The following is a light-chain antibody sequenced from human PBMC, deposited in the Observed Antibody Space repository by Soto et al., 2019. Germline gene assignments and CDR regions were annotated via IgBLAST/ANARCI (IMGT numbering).Light chain of an antibody. CDR3: SSYTSTSRLEV. J-gene: IGLJ3*02. CDR2: DVS. V-gene: IGLV2-14*01. CDR1: SSDIGDYNY. Sequence: QSVLTQPASVSGSPGQSITISCNGTSSDIGDYNYVSWYQHHPGKAPKLMIYDVSNRPSGISNRFFGSKSGNTASLTISGLQAEDEANYYCSSYTSTSRLEVFSGGTKVTVL.